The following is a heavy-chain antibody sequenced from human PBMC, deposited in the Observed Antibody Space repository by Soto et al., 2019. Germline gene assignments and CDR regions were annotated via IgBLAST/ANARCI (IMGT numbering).Heavy chain of an antibody. D-gene: IGHD4-17*01. CDR2: MNPNSCNT. V-gene: IGHV1-8*01. J-gene: IGHJ6*02. CDR3: ARVRATVTTGGMAV. Sequence: SXKVSFKASGYTXNSYDIDLVRQATGQGLEWMGWMNPNSCNTGYAQKFQGRVTMTRNTSIITAYMELSSLRAEDTAVYYFARVRATVTTGGMAVWGQGTTVTVSS. CDR1: GYTXNSYD.